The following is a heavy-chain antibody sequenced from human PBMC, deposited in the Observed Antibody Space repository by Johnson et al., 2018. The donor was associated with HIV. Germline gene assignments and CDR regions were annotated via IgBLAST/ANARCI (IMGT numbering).Heavy chain of an antibody. CDR1: GFAFSSFA. CDR2: IRYDGTNK. CDR3: AKEESGSFLAFDF. V-gene: IGHV3-30*02. Sequence: QVQLVESGGGLVQPGGSLRLSCAASGFAFSSFAVTWVRQAPGKGLEWVAFIRYDGTNKYYADSVKGRFTISRDNSRDTLHLQMNSLRPEDTAVYHCAKEESGSFLAFDFWGQGTMVTVSS. D-gene: IGHD1-26*01. J-gene: IGHJ3*01.